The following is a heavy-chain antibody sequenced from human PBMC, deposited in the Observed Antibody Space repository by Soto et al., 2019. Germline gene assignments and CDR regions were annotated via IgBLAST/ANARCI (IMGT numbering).Heavy chain of an antibody. CDR1: GYTFTDYY. J-gene: IGHJ4*02. V-gene: IGHV1-2*04. CDR2: INVNSGGT. D-gene: IGHD3-9*01. Sequence: GASVKVSCKASGYTFTDYYIHWVRQAPGQGLEWMGWINVNSGGTSYAQKFQGWVTMTRDTSISTAYMELRRLRSDETAVYYCAREGFRNFDSAGYFDYWGQGTLVTVSS. CDR3: AREGFRNFDSAGYFDY.